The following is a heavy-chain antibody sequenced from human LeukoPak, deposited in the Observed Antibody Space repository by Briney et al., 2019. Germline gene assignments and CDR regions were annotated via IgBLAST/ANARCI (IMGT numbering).Heavy chain of an antibody. D-gene: IGHD2-2*01. Sequence: GGSLRLSCAASGFTFSSCAMNGVRQAPGKGLEWVSAISDSGDNSYYADSVKGRFTISRDNSKNTLYLQMNSLRAENTAVYYCAKALPGNYFDYWGQGTLVTVSS. CDR2: ISDSGDNS. CDR3: AKALPGNYFDY. CDR1: GFTFSSCA. J-gene: IGHJ4*02. V-gene: IGHV3-23*01.